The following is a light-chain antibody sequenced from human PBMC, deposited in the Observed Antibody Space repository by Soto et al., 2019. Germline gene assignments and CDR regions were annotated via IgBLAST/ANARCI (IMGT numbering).Light chain of an antibody. CDR3: SSYAGNNNYV. V-gene: IGLV2-8*01. CDR2: EVN. J-gene: IGLJ1*01. CDR1: ISNIGNNY. Sequence: QSVLTQPPSVSAAPGQTITLSCSGSISNIGNNYVSWYQQHPGKAPKLMIYEVNKRPSGVPDRFSGSKSGNTASLTVSGLQAEDEADYYCSSYAGNNNYVFGTGTKVTVL.